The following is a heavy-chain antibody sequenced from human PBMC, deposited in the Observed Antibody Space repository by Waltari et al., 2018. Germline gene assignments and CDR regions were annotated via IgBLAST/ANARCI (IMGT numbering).Heavy chain of an antibody. D-gene: IGHD2-15*01. CDR1: GYSISSGYY. CDR2: IYHSGST. V-gene: IGHV4-38-2*02. CDR3: AREDVVVVAATTGAIDY. Sequence: QVQLQESGPGLVTPSETLSLTCAVSGYSISSGYYWGWIRQPPGKGLEWIGSIYHSGSTYYNPSLKSRVTISVDTSKNQFSLKLSSVTAADTAVYYCAREDVVVVAATTGAIDYWGQGTLVTVSS. J-gene: IGHJ4*02.